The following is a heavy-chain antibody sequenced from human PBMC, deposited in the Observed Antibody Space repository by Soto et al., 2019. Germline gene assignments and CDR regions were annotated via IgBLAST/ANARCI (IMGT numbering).Heavy chain of an antibody. D-gene: IGHD1-1*01. CDR1: GYSFTSYW. V-gene: IGHV5-51*01. Sequence: GESLKISCQSSGYSFTSYWIAWVRQMPGKGLEWMGTIYVDDSDTTYSPSFQGQVTISADKSSSSAYLQWSSLKASDSAMYYCARLRIQSGNFRSFDYWGQGTLVTVSS. CDR3: ARLRIQSGNFRSFDY. CDR2: IYVDDSDT. J-gene: IGHJ4*02.